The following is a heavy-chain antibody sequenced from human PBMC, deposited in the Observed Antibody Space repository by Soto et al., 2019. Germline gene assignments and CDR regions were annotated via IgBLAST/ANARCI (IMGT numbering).Heavy chain of an antibody. V-gene: IGHV3-9*01. CDR2: ISWNSGSI. D-gene: IGHD6-6*01. CDR1: GFTFDDYA. J-gene: IGHJ6*02. CDR3: AKVHYSSSYYYGMDV. Sequence: GGSLRLSCAASGFTFDDYAMHWVRQAPGKGLEWVSGISWNSGSIGYADSVKGRFTISRDNAKNSLYLQMNSLRAEDTALYYCAKVHYSSSYYYGMDVWGQGTTVTVSS.